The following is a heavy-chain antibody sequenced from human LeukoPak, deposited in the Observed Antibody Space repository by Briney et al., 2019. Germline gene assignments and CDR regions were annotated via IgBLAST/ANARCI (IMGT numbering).Heavy chain of an antibody. V-gene: IGHV1-24*01. Sequence: GASVKVSCKVSGYTLTELSMHWVQQAPGKGLEWMGLVDPEDGETIYAEKFQGRVTITADTSTDTAYMELSSLRSEDTAVYYCATASYCGGDCYWPDAFDIWGQGTMVTVSS. D-gene: IGHD2-21*01. CDR3: ATASYCGGDCYWPDAFDI. CDR2: VDPEDGET. J-gene: IGHJ3*02. CDR1: GYTLTELS.